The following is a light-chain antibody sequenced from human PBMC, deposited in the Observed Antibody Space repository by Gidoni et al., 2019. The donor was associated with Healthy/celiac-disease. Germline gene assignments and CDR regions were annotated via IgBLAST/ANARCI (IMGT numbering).Light chain of an antibody. V-gene: IGKV1-39*01. CDR1: QSISSF. CDR3: QQSYSTPT. CDR2: AAS. Sequence: DIQMTQSPYSLSASVGDRVTITFRARQSISSFLNWYQQKPGKAPKLLIYAASSLQSVVPSRFRGSGSGTDFTLTISSLQPEDFATYYCQQSYSTPTFGQGTKVEIK. J-gene: IGKJ1*01.